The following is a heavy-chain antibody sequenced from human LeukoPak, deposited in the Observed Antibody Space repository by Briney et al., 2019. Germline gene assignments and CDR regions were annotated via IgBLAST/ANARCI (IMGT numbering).Heavy chain of an antibody. D-gene: IGHD2-2*03. CDR2: ISSSSSYI. CDR3: ARAVGAGYCSSTSCYINWFDP. J-gene: IGHJ5*02. Sequence: PGGSLRLSCAASGFTFSSYGMNWVRQAPGKGLEWVSSISSSSSYIYYADSVKGRFTISRDNAKNSLYLQMNSLRAEDTAVYYCARAVGAGYCSSTSCYINWFDPWGQGTLVTVSS. V-gene: IGHV3-21*01. CDR1: GFTFSSYG.